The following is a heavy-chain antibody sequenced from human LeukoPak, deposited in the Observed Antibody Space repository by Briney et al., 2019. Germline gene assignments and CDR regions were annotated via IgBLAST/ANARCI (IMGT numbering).Heavy chain of an antibody. J-gene: IGHJ4*02. V-gene: IGHV4-4*07. CDR2: IYPSGST. D-gene: IGHD1-26*01. Sequence: PSETLSLTCTVSGGSISSYYWTWIRQPAGKGLEWIGRIYPSGSTNYTPSLKSRVTMSVDTSKNQFSLKRSSVTAADTAVYYCARENSGSYREFDYWGQGTLVTVSS. CDR1: GGSISSYY. CDR3: ARENSGSYREFDY.